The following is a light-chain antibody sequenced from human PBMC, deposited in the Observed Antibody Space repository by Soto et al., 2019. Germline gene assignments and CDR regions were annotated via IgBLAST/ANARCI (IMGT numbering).Light chain of an antibody. CDR2: GAS. J-gene: IGKJ4*01. Sequence: EIVLTQSPGTLCLSPGDRATLSCRASQSLSSRYLAWYRQKPGQAPRLLIYGASNRATGIPDRFSGSGSGTDFTLTISRLEPDDFAVYYCQQYSSSPPTFGGGTKVEIK. CDR1: QSLSSRY. V-gene: IGKV3-20*01. CDR3: QQYSSSPPT.